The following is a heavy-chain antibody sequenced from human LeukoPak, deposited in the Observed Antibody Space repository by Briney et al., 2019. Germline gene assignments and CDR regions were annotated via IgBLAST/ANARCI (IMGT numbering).Heavy chain of an antibody. Sequence: AASVKVSCKASGYTFTGYYMHWVRQAPGQGLEWMGWINPDSGGTNYAQKFQGRVTMTRDTSIRTAYMELSRLRSDDTAVYYCARDKQLDWAHYYYYYMDVWGKGTTVTVSS. D-gene: IGHD1-1*01. CDR3: ARDKQLDWAHYYYYYMDV. CDR2: INPDSGGT. V-gene: IGHV1-2*02. J-gene: IGHJ6*03. CDR1: GYTFTGYY.